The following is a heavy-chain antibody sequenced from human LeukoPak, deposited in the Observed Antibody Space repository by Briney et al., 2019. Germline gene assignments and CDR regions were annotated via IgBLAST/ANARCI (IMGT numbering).Heavy chain of an antibody. Sequence: GGSLRLSCAVSGVTVSSNHMSWVRQAPGKGLEWVSAIYSGGGTYYADSVKGRFTISRDNSKNTLYLQMNSLRAEDTAVYYCAKVGEVGRWLLPVDDWGQGTLVTVSS. CDR1: GVTVSSNH. CDR3: AKVGEVGRWLLPVDD. V-gene: IGHV3-53*01. D-gene: IGHD5-24*01. CDR2: IYSGGGT. J-gene: IGHJ4*02.